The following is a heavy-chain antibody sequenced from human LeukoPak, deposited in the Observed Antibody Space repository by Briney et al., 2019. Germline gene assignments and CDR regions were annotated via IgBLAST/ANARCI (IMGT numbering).Heavy chain of an antibody. CDR1: GFTFSSYD. CDR3: TRGTSGGFAI. D-gene: IGHD3-10*01. Sequence: GGSLRLSCAASGFTFSSYDMHWVRQATGKGPEWVSGIGTAGDTYYQGSVKGRFIISSGNAKNSLFLQMNSLRAGDTAAYYCTRGTSGGFAIWGQGKMVTVSS. J-gene: IGHJ3*02. V-gene: IGHV3-13*04. CDR2: IGTAGDT.